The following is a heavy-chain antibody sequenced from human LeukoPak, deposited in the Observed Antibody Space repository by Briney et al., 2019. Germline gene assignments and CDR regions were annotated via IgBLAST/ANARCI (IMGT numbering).Heavy chain of an antibody. V-gene: IGHV4-61*02. Sequence: SETLSLTCTVSGGSISSGSYYWSWIRQPAGTGLEWIGRIYTSGSTNYNPSLKSRVTISVDTSKNQFSLKLTSVTAADTAVYYCVSAKFLVRGVSWFDPWGQGTLVTVSS. D-gene: IGHD3-10*01. CDR3: VSAKFLVRGVSWFDP. CDR1: GGSISSGSYY. CDR2: IYTSGST. J-gene: IGHJ5*02.